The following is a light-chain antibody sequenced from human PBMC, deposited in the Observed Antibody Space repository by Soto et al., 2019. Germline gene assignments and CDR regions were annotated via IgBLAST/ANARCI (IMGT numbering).Light chain of an antibody. V-gene: IGKV3-15*01. CDR1: QSVSSN. CDR3: QQYNNWPRIT. CDR2: GAS. Sequence: EIVLTQSPGTLSLSPGERATLSCRAGQSVSSNLAWYQQKPGQAPRLLIYGASTRATGIPARFSGSGSGTEFTLTISSLQSEDFAVYYCQQYNNWPRITFGQGTQLEI. J-gene: IGKJ5*01.